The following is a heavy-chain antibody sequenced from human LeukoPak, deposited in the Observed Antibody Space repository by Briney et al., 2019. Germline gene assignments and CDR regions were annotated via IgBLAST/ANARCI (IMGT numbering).Heavy chain of an antibody. V-gene: IGHV4-34*08. J-gene: IGHJ4*02. Sequence: SETLSLTGAVYGGTFSDYYWSWIRQPPGKGLEWIGEINHSGSTNYNPSLKSRVTISVDTSKNQFSLKLSSVTAADTAVYYCEGSIAARLDYWGQGTLVTVSS. CDR3: EGSIAARLDY. CDR2: INHSGST. D-gene: IGHD6-6*01. CDR1: GGTFSDYY.